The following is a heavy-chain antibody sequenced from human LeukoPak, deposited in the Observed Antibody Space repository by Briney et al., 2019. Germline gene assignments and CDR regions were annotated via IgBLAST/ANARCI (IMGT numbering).Heavy chain of an antibody. CDR3: ARPGFDCSSTSCYFDY. CDR2: IYTSGST. D-gene: IGHD2-2*01. V-gene: IGHV4-4*07. J-gene: IGHJ4*02. Sequence: SETLSLTCTVSGGSISSYYWSWIRQPAGKGLEWIGRIYTSGSTNYNPSLKSRVTMSVDTSKNQFSLKLSSVTAADTAVYYCARPGFDCSSTSCYFDYWGQGTLVTVSS. CDR1: GGSISSYY.